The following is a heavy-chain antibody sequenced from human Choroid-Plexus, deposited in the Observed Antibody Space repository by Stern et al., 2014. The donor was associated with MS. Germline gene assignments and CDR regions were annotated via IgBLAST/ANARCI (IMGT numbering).Heavy chain of an antibody. CDR1: GFNFNYYA. Sequence: QVQLVESGGGVVQPGRSLRLSCAASGFNFNYYAMHWVRQAPGKGLEWVASTSHVGSNQNYADSVKGRFTISRDNSKNTLYLQMNSLRAADTAVYYCAKDRWGDGYPIFDYWGQGTVVTVSS. CDR2: TSHVGSNQ. CDR3: AKDRWGDGYPIFDY. V-gene: IGHV3-30*18. J-gene: IGHJ4*02. D-gene: IGHD5-24*01.